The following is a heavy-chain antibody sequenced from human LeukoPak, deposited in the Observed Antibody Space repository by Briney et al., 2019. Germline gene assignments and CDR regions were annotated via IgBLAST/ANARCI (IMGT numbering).Heavy chain of an antibody. CDR1: GGSISSGGYY. V-gene: IGHV4-61*08. CDR3: AREFGSSSDAFDI. Sequence: SETLSLTCAVSGGSISSGGYYWSWIRQPPGKGLEWIGYIYYSGSTNYNPSLKSRVTISVDTSKNQFSLKLSSVTAADTAVYYCAREFGSSSDAFDIWGQGTMVTVSS. J-gene: IGHJ3*02. D-gene: IGHD6-13*01. CDR2: IYYSGST.